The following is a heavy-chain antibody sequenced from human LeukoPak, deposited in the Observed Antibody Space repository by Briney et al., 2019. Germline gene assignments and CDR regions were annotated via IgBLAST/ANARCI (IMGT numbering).Heavy chain of an antibody. V-gene: IGHV4-4*07. CDR3: ARYGSGSYQMGYYYGMDV. D-gene: IGHD3-10*01. J-gene: IGHJ6*02. CDR1: GGSISSYY. CDR2: IYTSGST. Sequence: PSETLSLTCTVSGGSISSYYWSWIRQPAGKGLEWIGRIYTSGSTNYNPSLKSRITMSVDTSKNQFSLKLSSVTAADTAVYYCARYGSGSYQMGYYYGMDVWGQGTTVTVSS.